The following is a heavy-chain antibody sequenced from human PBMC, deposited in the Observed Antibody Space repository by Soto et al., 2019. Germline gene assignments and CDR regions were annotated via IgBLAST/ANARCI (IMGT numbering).Heavy chain of an antibody. CDR2: TYYRSRWYN. CDR3: AREFPYYVSSDSYLDY. CDR1: GDSVSGNSAA. D-gene: IGHD3-16*01. V-gene: IGHV6-1*01. J-gene: IGHJ4*02. Sequence: SQTRSLTCAISGDSVSGNSAAWNWIRQSPSRGLEWLGRTYYRSRWYNDYAVSVKSRITVTPDTSKNQFSLHLNSVTPEDTAVYYXAREFPYYVSSDSYLDYWGQGALVTVSS.